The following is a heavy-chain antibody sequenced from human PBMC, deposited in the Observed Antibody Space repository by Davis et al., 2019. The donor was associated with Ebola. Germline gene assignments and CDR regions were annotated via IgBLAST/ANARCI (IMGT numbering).Heavy chain of an antibody. CDR1: GFTFSSYA. CDR2: ISYDGSNK. D-gene: IGHD2-21*02. CDR3: ARGGHLVVVAAANY. Sequence: GGSLRLSCAASGFTFSSYAMHWVRQAPGKGLEWVAVISYDGSNKYYADSVKGRFTISRDNSKSTLYLEMNSLRTEDTAIYYCARGGHLVVVAAANYWGQGTLVTVSS. V-gene: IGHV3-30-3*01. J-gene: IGHJ4*02.